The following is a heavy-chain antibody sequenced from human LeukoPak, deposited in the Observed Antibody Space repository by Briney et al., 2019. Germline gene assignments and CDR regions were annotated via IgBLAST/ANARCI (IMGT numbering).Heavy chain of an antibody. V-gene: IGHV1-8*01. D-gene: IGHD1-26*01. J-gene: IGHJ6*02. CDR2: MNPNSGNT. Sequence: GASVKVSCKASGYTFTSYDINWVRQATGQGLEWMGRMNPNSGNTGYAQKFQGRVTMTRNTSISTAYMELSSLRSEDTAAYYCARDGRFIVADYYYGMDVWGQGTTVTVSS. CDR1: GYTFTSYD. CDR3: ARDGRFIVADYYYGMDV.